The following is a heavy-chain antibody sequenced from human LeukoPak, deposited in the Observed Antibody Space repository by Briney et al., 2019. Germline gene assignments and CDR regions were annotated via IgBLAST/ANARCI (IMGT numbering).Heavy chain of an antibody. J-gene: IGHJ4*02. CDR2: ISSSSSHI. D-gene: IGHD5-18*01. CDR3: ARAEEYSYADY. CDR1: GFTFSSYT. Sequence: GGSLRLSCAASGFTFSSYTMNWVRQAPGKGLECVSSISSSSSHIYYADSVKGRFTISRDNAKNSLYLQMNSLRAEDTAVYYCARAEEYSYADYWGQGTLVTVSS. V-gene: IGHV3-21*01.